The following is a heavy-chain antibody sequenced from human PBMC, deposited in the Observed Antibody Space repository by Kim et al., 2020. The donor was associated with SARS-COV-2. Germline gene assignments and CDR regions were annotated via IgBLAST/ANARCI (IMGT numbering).Heavy chain of an antibody. CDR1: GFTFSSYS. D-gene: IGHD3-10*01. CDR3: ARAGDGELSARYYYYYYGMDV. Sequence: GGSLRLSCAASGFTFSSYSMNWVRQAPGKGLEWVSSISSSSSYIYYADSVKGRFTISRDNAKNSLYLQMNSLRAEDTAVYYCARAGDGELSARYYYYYYGMDVWGQGTTVTVSS. J-gene: IGHJ6*02. V-gene: IGHV3-21*01. CDR2: ISSSSSYI.